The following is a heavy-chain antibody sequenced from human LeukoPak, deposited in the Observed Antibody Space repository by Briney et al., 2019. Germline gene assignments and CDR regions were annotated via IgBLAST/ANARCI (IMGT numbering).Heavy chain of an antibody. CDR2: ISSSSGYI. J-gene: IGHJ6*02. CDR3: ARGSSGWSAGYYYGMDV. D-gene: IGHD6-19*01. V-gene: IGHV3-21*01. Sequence: PGGSLRLSCAASGFTFSSYSMNWVRQAPGKGLEWVSSISSSSGYIYYADSVKGRFTISRDNAKNSLYLQMNSLRAEDTAVYYCARGSSGWSAGYYYGMDVWGQGTTVTVSS. CDR1: GFTFSSYS.